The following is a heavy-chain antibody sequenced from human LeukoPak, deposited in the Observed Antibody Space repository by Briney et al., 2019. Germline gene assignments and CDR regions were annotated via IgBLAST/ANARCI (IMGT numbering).Heavy chain of an antibody. CDR3: AVSPPATVKYYYYYMDV. D-gene: IGHD4-11*01. V-gene: IGHV1-18*01. J-gene: IGHJ6*03. CDR1: GYTFTSYA. Sequence: GASVKVSCKASGYTFTSYAFSWVRQAPGQGLEWMGWINTNNGNTNYVKRLQGRVTMTTDTSTSTAYMELRSLRSDDTAVYYCAVSPPATVKYYYYYMDVWGKGTTVTVSS. CDR2: INTNNGNT.